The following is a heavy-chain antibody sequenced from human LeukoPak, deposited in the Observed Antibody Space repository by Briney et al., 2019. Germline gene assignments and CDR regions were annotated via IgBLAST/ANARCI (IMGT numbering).Heavy chain of an antibody. CDR1: GYTFTSYG. Sequence: GASVKVSCKASGYTFTSYGISWVRQAPGQGLEWMGGIIPMFGAANYAEKFQGRVTITADESTSTAYMEVSSLRFDDTAVYYCARTAIIAAGTTQYYYYYMDVWGKGTTVTISS. V-gene: IGHV1-69*13. CDR2: IIPMFGAA. CDR3: ARTAIIAAGTTQYYYYYMDV. D-gene: IGHD6-13*01. J-gene: IGHJ6*03.